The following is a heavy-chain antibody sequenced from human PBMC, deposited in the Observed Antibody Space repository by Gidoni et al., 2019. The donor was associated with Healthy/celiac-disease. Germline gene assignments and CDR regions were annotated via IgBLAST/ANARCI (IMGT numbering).Heavy chain of an antibody. V-gene: IGHV3-66*01. J-gene: IGHJ4*02. CDR3: ASPAQFLGGGCCFYY. D-gene: IGHD2-15*01. CDR2: IYSGGST. Sequence: EVQQVESGGGLVQPGGSLGLSCAASGFTVSSNYMTWVRQAPGKGLEWVSGIYSGGSTYYADSVKGRFTSSRDNSKNTLYLQINSLIAEDTAVYYCASPAQFLGGGCCFYYWGQGTLVTVSS. CDR1: GFTVSSNY.